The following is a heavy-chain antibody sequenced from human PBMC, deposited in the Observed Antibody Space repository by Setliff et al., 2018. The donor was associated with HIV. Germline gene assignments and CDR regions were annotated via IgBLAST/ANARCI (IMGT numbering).Heavy chain of an antibody. J-gene: IGHJ4*02. CDR2: IYTSGST. CDR3: ARDRRSFDY. V-gene: IGHV4-61*02. CDR1: GGSISSGGYY. Sequence: PSETLSLTCTVSGGSISSGGYYWSWIRQPAGKGLEWIGRIYTSGSTKYNPSLKSRLTISVDTSKNQFSLKLSSVTAADTAVYYCARDRRSFDYWGQGTLVTVSS.